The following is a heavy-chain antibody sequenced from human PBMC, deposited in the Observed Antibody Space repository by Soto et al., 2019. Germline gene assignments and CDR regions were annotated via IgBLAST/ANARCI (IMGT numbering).Heavy chain of an antibody. D-gene: IGHD3-3*01. V-gene: IGHV4-34*01. J-gene: IGHJ6*02. CDR3: ARGRSSVPDRRGIGYYGLDV. CDR2: INDSGIT. Sequence: SETLSLTCVVNGGSFSGYYWSWIRQPPGKGLEWIGEINDSGITDSNPSLESRVTISVDMSKNQISLKLNSVTAADTAVYHCARGRSSVPDRRGIGYYGLDVWGQGTTVTVSS. CDR1: GGSFSGYY.